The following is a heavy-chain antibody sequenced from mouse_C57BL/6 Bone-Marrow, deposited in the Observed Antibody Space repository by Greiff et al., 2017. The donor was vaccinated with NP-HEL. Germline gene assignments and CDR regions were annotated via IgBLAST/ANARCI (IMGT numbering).Heavy chain of an antibody. V-gene: IGHV5-17*01. Sequence: EVKVEESGGGLVKPGGSLKLSCAASGFTFSDYGMHWVRQAPEKGLEWVAYISSGSSTIYYADTVKGRFTISRDNAKNTLFLQMTSLRSEDTAMYYCAGFAYWGQGTLVTVSA. CDR1: GFTFSDYG. J-gene: IGHJ3*01. CDR2: ISSGSSTI. CDR3: AGFAY.